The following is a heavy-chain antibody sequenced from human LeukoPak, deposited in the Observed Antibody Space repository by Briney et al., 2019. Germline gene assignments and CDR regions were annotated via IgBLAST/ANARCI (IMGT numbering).Heavy chain of an antibody. D-gene: IGHD6-13*01. CDR2: IYYSGST. J-gene: IGHJ5*02. CDR1: GGSISSYY. CDR3: ARDGRGPTGQQLFGWFDP. Sequence: SETLSLTCTVSGGSISSYYWSWIRQPPGKGLEWIGDIYYSGSTNYNPSLKSRVTISVDTSKNQFSLKLSSVTAADTAVYSCARDGRGPTGQQLFGWFDPWGQGTLVTVSS. V-gene: IGHV4-59*01.